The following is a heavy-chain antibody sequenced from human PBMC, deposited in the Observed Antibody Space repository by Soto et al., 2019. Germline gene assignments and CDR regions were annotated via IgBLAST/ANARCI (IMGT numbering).Heavy chain of an antibody. CDR3: ARDPREVAARLNQAYYYYYGMDV. J-gene: IGHJ6*02. V-gene: IGHV3-30-3*01. CDR2: ISYDGGNN. Sequence: AWSLEISCAASRFKVSNYAMHGVRQAPGKGLEWVAIISYDGGNNYYADSVKGRFTISRDNSKNTLYLQMNSLRAEDTAVYYCARDPREVAARLNQAYYYYYGMDVWGQGPTVTVSS. CDR1: RFKVSNYA. D-gene: IGHD6-6*01.